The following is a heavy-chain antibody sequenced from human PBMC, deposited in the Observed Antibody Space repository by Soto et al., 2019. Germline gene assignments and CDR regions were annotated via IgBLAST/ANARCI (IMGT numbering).Heavy chain of an antibody. CDR2: ISAYNGNT. CDR3: ARYRAAAGTHWFDP. J-gene: IGHJ5*02. D-gene: IGHD6-13*01. V-gene: IGHV1-18*01. CDR1: GYTFTSYY. Sequence: ASVKVSCKASGYTFTSYYISWVRQSPVQGLEWMGWISAYNGNTNYAQKLQGRVTMATDTSTSTAYMELRSLRSDDTAVYYCARYRAAAGTHWFDPWGQGTLVTVSS.